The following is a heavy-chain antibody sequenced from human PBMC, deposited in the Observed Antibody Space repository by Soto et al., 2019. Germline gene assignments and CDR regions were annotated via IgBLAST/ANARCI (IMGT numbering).Heavy chain of an antibody. Sequence: QVQVVQSGAEVKKPGASVQVSCKASGYSFPRATMHGVRQAPGDRPEWMGWVNAGNGRTKYSQKFQGRVTFSRGTSADTSYMEMSSLTSEDTAVYYCGFGDYDEWLNPWGQGTLVTVSP. CDR2: VNAGNGRT. CDR3: GFGDYDEWLNP. V-gene: IGHV1-3*01. J-gene: IGHJ5*02. D-gene: IGHD4-17*01. CDR1: GYSFPRAT.